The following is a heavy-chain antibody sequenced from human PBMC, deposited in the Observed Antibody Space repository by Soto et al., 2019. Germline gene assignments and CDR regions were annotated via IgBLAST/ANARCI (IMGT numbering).Heavy chain of an antibody. CDR1: GYSFSNSW. CDR2: IYPGDSDT. CDR3: ARYCGGGTCYYAMDV. J-gene: IGHJ6*02. Sequence: GESLKISCSGSGYSFSNSWIAWVRQMPGKGLEWMGIIYPGDSDTTYSPSFQGQVTISADKSTSTAYLQWSSLKASDTAMYYCARYCGGGTCYYAMDVWGQGTTVTVSS. V-gene: IGHV5-51*01. D-gene: IGHD2-15*01.